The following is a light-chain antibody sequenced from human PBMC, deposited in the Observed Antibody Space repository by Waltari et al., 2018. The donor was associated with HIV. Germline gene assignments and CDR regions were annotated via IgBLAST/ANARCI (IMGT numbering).Light chain of an antibody. CDR1: ENIYTY. V-gene: IGKV1-39*01. J-gene: IGKJ2*01. CDR3: QQSYNTVVFT. CDR2: GAS. Sequence: DIHLTQFPSSLSASVGDRVNITCRASENIYTYLHWYQEKPGKAPKILIHGASKLQNGVPTRFSGGGYGTEFTLTIDNLRPEDFATYFCQQSYNTVVFTFGQGT.